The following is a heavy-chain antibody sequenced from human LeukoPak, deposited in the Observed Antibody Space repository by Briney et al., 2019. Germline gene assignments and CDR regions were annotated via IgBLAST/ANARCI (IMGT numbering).Heavy chain of an antibody. CDR2: IKQDGSEI. CDR3: ARDRSGSRDY. CDR1: GFTFSIYW. V-gene: IGHV3-7*01. J-gene: IGHJ4*02. D-gene: IGHD3-10*01. Sequence: PGGSLRLSCAASGFTFSIYWMSGVCQAREKAREWVADIKQDGSEIYCVDCVKGRFTITRDNAKNSLYLQMNSLRAEDTAVYYCARDRSGSRDYWGQGTLVTVSS.